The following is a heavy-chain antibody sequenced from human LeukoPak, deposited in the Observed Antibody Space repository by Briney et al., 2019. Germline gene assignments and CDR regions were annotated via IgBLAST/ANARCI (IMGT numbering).Heavy chain of an antibody. CDR1: GGSISSSSYY. D-gene: IGHD3/OR15-3a*01. J-gene: IGHJ4*02. V-gene: IGHV4-39*01. CDR2: IYYSGST. CDR3: ARQTGSGLFILP. Sequence: SETLSLTCTVSGGSISSSSYYWGWIRQPPGTGLEWIVSIYYSGSTNYNPSLKSRVTISVDTSKNQFSLRLTSVTAADTAVYYCARQTGSGLFILPGGQGTLVTVSS.